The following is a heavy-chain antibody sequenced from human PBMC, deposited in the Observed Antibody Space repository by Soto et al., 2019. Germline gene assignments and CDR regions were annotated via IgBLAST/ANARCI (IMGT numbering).Heavy chain of an antibody. CDR1: GYSFTSYW. D-gene: IGHD2-2*01. CDR2: IYPGDSDT. Sequence: GESLKISCKDSGYSFTSYWSGWVRQMPGKGLEWMGIIYPGDSDTRYSPSFQGQVTISADKSISTAYLQWSSLKASDTAMYYCARLEDIVVVPASYYFDYWGQGTLVTVSS. CDR3: ARLEDIVVVPASYYFDY. V-gene: IGHV5-51*01. J-gene: IGHJ4*02.